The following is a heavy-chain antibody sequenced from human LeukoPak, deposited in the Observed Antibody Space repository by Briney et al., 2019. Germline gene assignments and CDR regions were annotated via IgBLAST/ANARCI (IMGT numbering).Heavy chain of an antibody. V-gene: IGHV4-59*01. Sequence: SETLSLTCTVSGGAISSYYWSWIRQPPGKGLEWIGYIYYSGSTNYNPSLKGRVTISVDTSKNQFSLKLSSVTAADTAVYYCAREPYYYGSGRGFDYWGQGTLVTVSS. CDR1: GGAISSYY. CDR2: IYYSGST. J-gene: IGHJ4*02. D-gene: IGHD3-10*01. CDR3: AREPYYYGSGRGFDY.